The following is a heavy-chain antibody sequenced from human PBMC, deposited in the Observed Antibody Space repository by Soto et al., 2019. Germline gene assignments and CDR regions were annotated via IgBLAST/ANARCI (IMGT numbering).Heavy chain of an antibody. Sequence: QVQLVESGGGVVQPGRSLRLSCAASGFTFSSYGMHWVRQAPGKGLEWVAVISYDGSNKYYADSVKGRFTISRDNSKNTLYLQMNSLRAEDTAVYYCAKVGFRDSVLTPSAMPFDYWGQGTLVTVSS. CDR2: ISYDGSNK. D-gene: IGHD2-2*01. V-gene: IGHV3-30*18. CDR1: GFTFSSYG. J-gene: IGHJ4*02. CDR3: AKVGFRDSVLTPSAMPFDY.